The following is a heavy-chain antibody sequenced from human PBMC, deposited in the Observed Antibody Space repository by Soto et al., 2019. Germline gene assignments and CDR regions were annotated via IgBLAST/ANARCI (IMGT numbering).Heavy chain of an antibody. J-gene: IGHJ6*01. CDR2: LIPITATA. CDR1: RGTFGRYA. D-gene: IGHD2-2*01. Sequence: QVQLVQSGAEVKKPGSSVKVSCKASRGTFGRYAISWVRQAPGQGLEWMGGLIPITATANYAQKFQGRVTITADEYTSTASMQLSRLRSEDTAVYYCARSQVSSTSLEIYYYYYSGMDVWGQGTAVTVSS. V-gene: IGHV1-69*01. CDR3: ARSQVSSTSLEIYYYYYSGMDV.